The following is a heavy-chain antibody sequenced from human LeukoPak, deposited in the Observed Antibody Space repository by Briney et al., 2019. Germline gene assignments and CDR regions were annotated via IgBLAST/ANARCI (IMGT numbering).Heavy chain of an antibody. Sequence: PGGSLRLSCAASGFTFSSYGMSWVRQAPGKGLEWVSVIYSGGSTYYADPVKGRFTISRDNSKNTLYLQMNSLRAEDTAVYYCARDRFWYSSSWYADVFWSWGQGTLVTVSS. CDR3: ARDRFWYSSSWYADVFWS. D-gene: IGHD6-13*01. CDR2: IYSGGST. V-gene: IGHV3-53*01. CDR1: GFTFSSYG. J-gene: IGHJ4*02.